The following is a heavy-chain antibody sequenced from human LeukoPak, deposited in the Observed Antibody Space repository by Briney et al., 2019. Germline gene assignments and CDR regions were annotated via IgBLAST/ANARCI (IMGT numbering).Heavy chain of an antibody. Sequence: PGRSLRLSCAASGDSFSTSGMHWVRQAPGKGLEWVAVIAFDGSKIYYADSVKGGFTIYRDNSKNTLYMKMDNLRAKETAVYFCARGKASGGYSDYGVDAFDIWGQGTMVTVSS. CDR2: IAFDGSKI. CDR1: GDSFSTSG. J-gene: IGHJ3*02. CDR3: ARGKASGGYSDYGVDAFDI. D-gene: IGHD5-12*01. V-gene: IGHV3-33*01.